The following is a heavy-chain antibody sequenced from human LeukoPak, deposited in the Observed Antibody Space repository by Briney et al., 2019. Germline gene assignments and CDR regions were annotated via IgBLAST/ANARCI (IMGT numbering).Heavy chain of an antibody. D-gene: IGHD4-11*01. CDR1: GYTFTGYY. V-gene: IGHV1-2*02. Sequence: ASVKVSCKASGYTFTGYYMHWVQQAPGQGLEWMGWINPNSGGTNYAQKFQGRVTMTRDTSISTAYMELSRLRSDDTALYYCARDYSRNYGNMYYMDVWGKGTTVTVSS. J-gene: IGHJ6*03. CDR2: INPNSGGT. CDR3: ARDYSRNYGNMYYMDV.